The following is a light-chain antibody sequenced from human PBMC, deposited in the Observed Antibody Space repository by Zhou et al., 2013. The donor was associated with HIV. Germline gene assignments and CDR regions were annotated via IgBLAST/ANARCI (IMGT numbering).Light chain of an antibody. V-gene: IGKV2-28*01. CDR1: QSLLQSNGYSY. CDR3: MQSLQTPFT. J-gene: IGKJ3*01. CDR2: LGS. Sequence: DIVMTQSPLSLPVTPGEPASISCRSSQSLLQSNGYSYLDWYLQKPGQSPQLLIYLGSNRASGVPDRFSGSRSGTDFTLKISRVEAEDVGVYYCMQSLQTPFTFGPGPKWI.